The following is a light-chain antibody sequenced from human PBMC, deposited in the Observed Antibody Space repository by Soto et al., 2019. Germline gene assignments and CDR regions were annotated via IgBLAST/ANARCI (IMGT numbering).Light chain of an antibody. CDR3: EQYHNWPRKYT. J-gene: IGKJ2*01. Sequence: EIVMTQSPASLSVSPGDGATLSCRASQSVASNVAWYQQKPGQGPRLLIHGASTRAVGVPARFSGSGSGTDSTLTISIPHSEDFAVYYCEQYHNWPRKYTFGQGTKLQIK. CDR1: QSVASN. CDR2: GAS. V-gene: IGKV3-15*01.